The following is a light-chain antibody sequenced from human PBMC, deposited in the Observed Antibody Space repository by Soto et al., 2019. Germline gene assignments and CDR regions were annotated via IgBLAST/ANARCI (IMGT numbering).Light chain of an antibody. J-gene: IGLJ1*01. CDR2: EVS. V-gene: IGLV2-8*01. CDR1: SSDIGGYNY. CDR3: SSYEGSNNYV. Sequence: SVLTQPPSASGSPGQSVTISCTGTSSDIGGYNYVSWYQQHPGKAPKLMIYEVSKRPSGVPDRFSGSKSGNTASLTVSGLQAEDEADYYCSSYEGSNNYVFGSGTKATVL.